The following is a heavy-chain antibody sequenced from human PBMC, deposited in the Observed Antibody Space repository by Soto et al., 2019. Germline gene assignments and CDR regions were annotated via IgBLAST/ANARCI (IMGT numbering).Heavy chain of an antibody. Sequence: QVQLVQSGDEMKKPGASVRVSCKASGYIFVNYGIAWVRQAPGQGPEWMGWISPYTGDTHSASKVQGRLTMTTDTSPSTAYMDLGSLSSDDTAVYYCAMVDNYVTPTPQDVWGQGTTVTVSS. CDR3: AMVDNYVTPTPQDV. CDR2: ISPYTGDT. D-gene: IGHD3-16*01. V-gene: IGHV1-18*01. J-gene: IGHJ6*02. CDR1: GYIFVNYG.